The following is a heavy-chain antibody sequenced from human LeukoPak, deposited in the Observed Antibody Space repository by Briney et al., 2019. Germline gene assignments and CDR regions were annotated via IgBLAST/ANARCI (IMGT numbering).Heavy chain of an antibody. CDR3: ARESGYDNYFDY. Sequence: SETLSLTCTVSGGSISSGSYYWSWIWQPAGKGLEWIGRIYTSGSTNYNPSLKSRVTISVDTSKNQFSLKLSSVTAADTAVYYCARESGYDNYFDYWGQGTLVTVSS. D-gene: IGHD5-12*01. J-gene: IGHJ4*02. CDR2: IYTSGST. V-gene: IGHV4-61*02. CDR1: GGSISSGSYY.